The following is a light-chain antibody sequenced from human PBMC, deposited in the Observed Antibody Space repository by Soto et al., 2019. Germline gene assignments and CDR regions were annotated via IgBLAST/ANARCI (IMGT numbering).Light chain of an antibody. Sequence: QSVLTQPASVSGSPGQSITISCTGTSSDIGGYNFVSWYQHHPGKAPRLMIFGVSDRPSGVSDRFSGSKSGNTASLTISVLQAEDEADYYCSSYISSSTPYVFGTGTKVTVL. CDR1: SSDIGGYNF. CDR2: GVS. V-gene: IGLV2-14*03. J-gene: IGLJ1*01. CDR3: SSYISSSTPYV.